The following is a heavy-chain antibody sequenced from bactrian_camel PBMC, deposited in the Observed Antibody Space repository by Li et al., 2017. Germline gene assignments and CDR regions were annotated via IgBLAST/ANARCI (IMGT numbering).Heavy chain of an antibody. CDR1: GFTFSSYD. D-gene: IGHD7*01. CDR2: INSDGGFI. Sequence: VQLVESGGGLVQPGGSLKLSCAASGFTFSSYDINWVRQAPGKGLEWVSAINSDGGFIYYADSVKGRFTISRDDATNTLYLQMNSLKTEDTGVYYCAAGQTSRNIYGTYCTVSRAQYDYWGQGTQVTVS. J-gene: IGHJ4*01. V-gene: IGHV3S40*01. CDR3: AAGQTSRNIYGTYCTVSRAQYDY.